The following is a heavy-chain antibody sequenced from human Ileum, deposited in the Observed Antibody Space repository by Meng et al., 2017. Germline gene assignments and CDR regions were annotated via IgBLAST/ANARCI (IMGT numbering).Heavy chain of an antibody. D-gene: IGHD2-15*01. Sequence: QVQLQESGPGLVKVSQTLSLTCTVSGGSIGSAAYYWTWIRQHPAKGLEWIGYIHYTGSTSYNPSLESRTSTSIDTSNNQFSLKVTSVTAADTAVYYCARDRGGSYYFDYWGQGTLVTVSS. CDR2: IHYTGST. V-gene: IGHV4-31*03. CDR1: GGSIGSAAYY. J-gene: IGHJ4*02. CDR3: ARDRGGSYYFDY.